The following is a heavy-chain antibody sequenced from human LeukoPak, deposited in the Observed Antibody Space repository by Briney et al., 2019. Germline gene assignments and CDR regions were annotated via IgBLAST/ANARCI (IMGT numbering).Heavy chain of an antibody. V-gene: IGHV3-48*04. D-gene: IGHD1-26*01. CDR2: ISSSSSTI. J-gene: IGHJ4*02. Sequence: AGGSLRLSCAASGFTFSSYSMSWVRQAPGKGLEWVSYISSSSSTIYYADSVKGRFTISRDNAKNSLYLQMNSLKTEDTAVYYCTTAPQGRDYWGQGTLATVSS. CDR1: GFTFSSYS. CDR3: TTAPQGRDY.